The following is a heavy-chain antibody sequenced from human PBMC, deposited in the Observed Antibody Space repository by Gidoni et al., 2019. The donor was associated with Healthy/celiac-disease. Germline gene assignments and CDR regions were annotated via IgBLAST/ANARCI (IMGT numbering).Heavy chain of an antibody. D-gene: IGHD1-26*01. V-gene: IGHV3-23*01. J-gene: IGHJ4*02. CDR2: ISGSGGST. CDR1: GFTFSSYA. CDR3: AKDGTKWELPNRFDY. Sequence: EVQLLESGGGLVQPGGSLRLPCAASGFTFSSYAMSWVRQAPGKGPGWVSAISGSGGSTYYADSVKGRFTISRDNSKNTLYLQMNSLRAEDTAVYYCAKDGTKWELPNRFDYWGQGTLVTVSS.